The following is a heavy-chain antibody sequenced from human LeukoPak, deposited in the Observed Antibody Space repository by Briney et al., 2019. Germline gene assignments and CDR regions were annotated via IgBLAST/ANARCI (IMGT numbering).Heavy chain of an antibody. J-gene: IGHJ6*03. CDR2: INHSGST. V-gene: IGHV4-34*01. CDR1: GGSFSGYY. CDR3: ARLPRFDYYYMDV. D-gene: IGHD3-3*01. Sequence: SETLSLTCAVYGGSFSGYYWSWIRQPPGKGLEWIGEINHSGSTNYNPSLKSRVTISVDTSKSQFSLKLSSVTAADTAVYYCARLPRFDYYYMDVWGKGTTVTVSS.